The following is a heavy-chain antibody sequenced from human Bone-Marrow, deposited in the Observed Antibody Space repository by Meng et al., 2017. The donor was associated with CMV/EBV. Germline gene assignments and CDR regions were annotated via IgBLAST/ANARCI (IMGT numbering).Heavy chain of an antibody. CDR1: GFTFSSYA. D-gene: IGHD2-2*01. J-gene: IGHJ4*02. V-gene: IGHV3-23*01. Sequence: GGSLRLSCGASGFTFSSYAMTWVRQAPGKGLEWVSTISASGASAYYADSVRGRFTISRDNSKNTLYLQMNSLRAEDTAVYYCARGSYDYGDYWGQGTLVTVSS. CDR2: ISASGASA. CDR3: ARGSYDYGDY.